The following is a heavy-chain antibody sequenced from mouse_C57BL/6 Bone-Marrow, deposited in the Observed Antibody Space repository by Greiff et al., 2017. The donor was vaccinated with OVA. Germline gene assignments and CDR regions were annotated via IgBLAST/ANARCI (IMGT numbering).Heavy chain of an antibody. CDR2: ISDGGSYT. J-gene: IGHJ2*01. Sequence: EVQRVESGGGLVKPGGSLKLSCAASGFTFSSYAMSWVRQTPEKRLEWVATISDGGSYTYYPDNVKGRFTISRDNAKNNLYLQMSHLKSEDTAMYYCARYFDYWGKGTTLTVSS. CDR1: GFTFSSYA. V-gene: IGHV5-4*01. CDR3: ARYFDY.